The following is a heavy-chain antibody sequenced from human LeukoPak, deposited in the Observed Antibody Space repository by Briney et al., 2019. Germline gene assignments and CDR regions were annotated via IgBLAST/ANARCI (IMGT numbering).Heavy chain of an antibody. CDR1: GFTFSYFW. J-gene: IGHJ6*04. CDR3: AELGITMIGGV. D-gene: IGHD3-10*02. Sequence: GGSLRLSCAASGFTFSYFWMSWVRQAPGKGLEWVANINPDGSEKNYVDSVKGRFTISRDNAKNSLYLQMNSLRAEDTAVYYCAELGITMIGGVWGKGTTVTISS. V-gene: IGHV3-7*01. CDR2: INPDGSEK.